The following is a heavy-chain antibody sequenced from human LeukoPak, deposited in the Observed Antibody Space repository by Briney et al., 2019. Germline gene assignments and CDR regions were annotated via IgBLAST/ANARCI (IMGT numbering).Heavy chain of an antibody. CDR2: VRYDGNNR. J-gene: IGHJ4*02. CDR1: GFTFSSYG. V-gene: IGHV3-30*02. D-gene: IGHD3-9*01. CDR3: ASLYDILTGPPFDY. Sequence: PGGSLRLSCVASGFTFSSYGMHWVRQAPGKGLEWVAFVRYDGNNRYYADSVKGRFTISRDNSKNTLYLQMNSLRAEDTAVYYCASLYDILTGPPFDYWGQGTLVTVSS.